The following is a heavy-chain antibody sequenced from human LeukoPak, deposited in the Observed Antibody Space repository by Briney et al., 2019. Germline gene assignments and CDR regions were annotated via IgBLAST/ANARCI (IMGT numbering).Heavy chain of an antibody. J-gene: IGHJ6*03. V-gene: IGHV3-11*04. D-gene: IGHD6-13*01. CDR1: GFTFSDYS. CDR2: ISSSSSTI. Sequence: SGGSLRLSCAASGFTFSDYSMSWIRQAPGKGLEWVSYISSSSSTIYYADSVKGRFTISRDNAKNSLYLQMNSLRAEDTAVYYCARGGSSWYSPRYYYYYMDVWGKGTTVTVSS. CDR3: ARGGSSWYSPRYYYYYMDV.